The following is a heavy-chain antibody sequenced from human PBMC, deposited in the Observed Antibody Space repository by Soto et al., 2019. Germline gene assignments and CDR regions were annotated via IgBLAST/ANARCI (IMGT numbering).Heavy chain of an antibody. V-gene: IGHV1-3*01. CDR3: ARGPNPYYFDY. CDR2: INAGNGNT. CDR1: GYTITSYA. J-gene: IGHJ4*02. Sequence: ASVKVSCQPSGYTITSYAMHWVRQAPGQRLEWMGWINAGNGNTKYSQKFQGRVTITRDTSASTAYMELSSLRSEDTAVYYCARGPNPYYFDYWGQGTLVTVSS.